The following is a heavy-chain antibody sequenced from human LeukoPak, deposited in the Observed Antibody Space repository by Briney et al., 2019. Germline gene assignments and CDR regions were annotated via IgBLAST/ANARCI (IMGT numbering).Heavy chain of an antibody. J-gene: IGHJ4*02. CDR1: GFTFDDYA. CDR3: AKGPVRSGYYFNY. CDR2: ISWNSGSI. Sequence: GGSLRLSCAASGFTFDDYAMHWVRQAPGKGLEWVSGISWNSGSIGYADSVKGRFTISRDNAKNSLYLQMNSLRAEDTALYYCAKGPVRSGYYFNYWGQGTLVTVSS. D-gene: IGHD3-3*01. V-gene: IGHV3-9*01.